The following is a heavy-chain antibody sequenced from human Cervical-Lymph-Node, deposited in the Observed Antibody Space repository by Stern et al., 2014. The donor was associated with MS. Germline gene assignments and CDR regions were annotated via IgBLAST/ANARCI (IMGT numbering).Heavy chain of an antibody. CDR3: ARGGRGVGLEY. CDR2: VSYDGTQR. J-gene: IGHJ4*02. V-gene: IGHV3-30-3*01. D-gene: IGHD3-10*01. Sequence: VQLVESGGGVVHPGRSLSLSCVASGFTFSTYAMHWVRQAPGKGLEWVAFVSYDGTQRNSTDSVKARFTISRDNSKNTLYLHMNSLRDEDTAVYFCARGGRGVGLEYWGQGALVTVSS. CDR1: GFTFSTYA.